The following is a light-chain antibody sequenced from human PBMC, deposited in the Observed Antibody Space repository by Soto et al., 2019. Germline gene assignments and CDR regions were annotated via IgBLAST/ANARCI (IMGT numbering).Light chain of an antibody. CDR2: GTS. CDR1: QSINSNY. CDR3: QHYGSSPLFS. Sequence: EIVLTQSPGTLSLSPGERATLSCRASQSINSNYLVWYQQKPGQAPRLLIYGTSSRATGIPDRFSGRVSGTDFTLTISRLEPEDFAVYYCQHYGSSPLFSFGPGTKVDIK. J-gene: IGKJ3*01. V-gene: IGKV3-20*01.